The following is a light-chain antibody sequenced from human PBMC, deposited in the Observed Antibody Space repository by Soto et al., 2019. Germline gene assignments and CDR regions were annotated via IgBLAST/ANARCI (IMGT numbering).Light chain of an antibody. CDR3: QHYRRNTWS. V-gene: IGKV1-5*01. CDR2: GAS. Sequence: DIQMTQSPSTLSASVGGRVTITCRASQSVGTWAAWYQQKPGKAPKLLIYGASNLESGVPSRFSGSGSGTEFTLTITTLQPDDFATYFCQHYRRNTWSFGPGTKVDI. CDR1: QSVGTW. J-gene: IGKJ1*01.